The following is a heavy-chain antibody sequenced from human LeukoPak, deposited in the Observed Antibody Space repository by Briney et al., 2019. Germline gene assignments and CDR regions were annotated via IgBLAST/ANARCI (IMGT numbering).Heavy chain of an antibody. CDR3: ARGFVGAQVSAGDY. CDR1: GGSFSAYY. CDR2: INHSGST. V-gene: IGHV4-34*01. J-gene: IGHJ4*02. D-gene: IGHD1-26*01. Sequence: SETLSLTCAVYGGSFSAYYWSWIRQPPGKGLEWIGEINHSGSTNYNPSLKSRVTISVDTSKNQFSLKLSSVTAADTAVYYCARGFVGAQVSAGDYWGQGTLVTVSS.